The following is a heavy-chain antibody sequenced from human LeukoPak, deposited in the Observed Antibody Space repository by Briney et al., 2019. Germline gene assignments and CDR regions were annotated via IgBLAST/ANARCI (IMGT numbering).Heavy chain of an antibody. D-gene: IGHD5-18*01. CDR1: GFSFSTYA. V-gene: IGHV3-30*10. J-gene: IGHJ4*02. Sequence: PGGSLRLSCAASGFSFSTYAMHWVRQAPGMGPEWVAVVSHDGSTKYYTDSVRGRFTISRDNSKNTFFLQLNGLRTGDTAVYYCARAIMGTETLYYWGQGTLVTVSS. CDR3: ARAIMGTETLYY. CDR2: VSHDGSTK.